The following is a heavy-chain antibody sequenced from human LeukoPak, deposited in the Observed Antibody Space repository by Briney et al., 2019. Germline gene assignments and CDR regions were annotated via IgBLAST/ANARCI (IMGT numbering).Heavy chain of an antibody. CDR2: ISYDGSNK. Sequence: PGGSLRLSCTASAFTFSSYGMHWVRQAPGKGLEWVAVISYDGSNKYYADSVKGRFTISRDNFKNTLYLQMNSLRAEDTAVYYCARDLTGTTAYWGQGTLVTVSS. CDR3: ARDLTGTTAY. CDR1: AFTFSSYG. J-gene: IGHJ4*02. D-gene: IGHD1-20*01. V-gene: IGHV3-30*03.